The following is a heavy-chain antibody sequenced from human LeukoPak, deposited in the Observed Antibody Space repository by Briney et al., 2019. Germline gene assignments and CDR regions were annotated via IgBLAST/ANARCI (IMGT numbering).Heavy chain of an antibody. Sequence: SETLSLICTVSGGSISSSSYYWGWIRQPPGKGLEWIGSIYYSGSTYYNPSLKSRVTISVDTSKNQFSLKLSSVTAADTAVYYCARHSDPWDMGEYYFDYWGQGTLVTVSS. J-gene: IGHJ4*02. CDR1: GGSISSSSYY. V-gene: IGHV4-39*01. D-gene: IGHD1-26*01. CDR2: IYYSGST. CDR3: ARHSDPWDMGEYYFDY.